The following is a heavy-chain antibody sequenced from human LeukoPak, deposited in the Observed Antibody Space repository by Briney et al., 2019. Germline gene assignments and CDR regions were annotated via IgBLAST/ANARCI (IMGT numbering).Heavy chain of an antibody. CDR3: ARANYDTLTGFYYYYGMDV. CDR1: GYTFTSYG. J-gene: IGHJ6*02. CDR2: ISAYNGNT. D-gene: IGHD3-9*01. Sequence: ASVKVSCKASGYTFTSYGISWVRQAPGQGLEWMGWISAYNGNTNYAQKLQGRVTMTTDTSTSTAYMELRSLRSDDTAVYYCARANYDTLTGFYYYYGMDVWGQGTTVTVSS. V-gene: IGHV1-18*01.